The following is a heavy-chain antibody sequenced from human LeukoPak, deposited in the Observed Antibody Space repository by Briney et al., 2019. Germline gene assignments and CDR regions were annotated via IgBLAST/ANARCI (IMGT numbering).Heavy chain of an antibody. J-gene: IGHJ4*02. Sequence: GGSLRLSCAASGFTFSSYGMHWVRQAPGKGLVWVARINPGGSSITYADSVKGRFTISRDNAKNTLYLQMDSLRAEDTGVYYCARSNQADDYWGQGTLVTVSS. V-gene: IGHV3-74*01. CDR1: GFTFSSYG. CDR2: INPGGSSI. CDR3: ARSNQADDY. D-gene: IGHD1-14*01.